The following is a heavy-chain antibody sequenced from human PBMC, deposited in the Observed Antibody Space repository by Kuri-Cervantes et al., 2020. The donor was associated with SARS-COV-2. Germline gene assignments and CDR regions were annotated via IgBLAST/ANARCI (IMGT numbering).Heavy chain of an antibody. CDR1: GFTFSSYA. Sequence: GGSLRLSCAASGFTFSSYAIHWVRQAPGKGLEWVAVISYDGSNKYYADSVKGRFTISRDNSKNTLYLQMNSLRAEDTAVYYCARDLFGGGGYYYGMDVWGQGTTVTVSS. J-gene: IGHJ6*02. V-gene: IGHV3-30-3*01. D-gene: IGHD4-23*01. CDR2: ISYDGSNK. CDR3: ARDLFGGGGYYYGMDV.